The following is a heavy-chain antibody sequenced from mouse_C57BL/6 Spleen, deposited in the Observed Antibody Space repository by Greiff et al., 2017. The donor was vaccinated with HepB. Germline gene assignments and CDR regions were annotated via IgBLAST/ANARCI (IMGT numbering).Heavy chain of an antibody. CDR3: ARRVTNYYAMDY. CDR1: GYTFTDYY. J-gene: IGHJ4*01. CDR2: INPNNGGT. V-gene: IGHV1-26*01. Sequence: VQLQQSGPELVKPGASVKISCKASGYTFTDYYMNWVKQSHGKSLEWIGDINPNNGGTSYNQKFKGKATLTVDKSSSTDYMELRSLTSEDSAVYYCARRVTNYYAMDYWGQGTSVTVSS. D-gene: IGHD2-2*01.